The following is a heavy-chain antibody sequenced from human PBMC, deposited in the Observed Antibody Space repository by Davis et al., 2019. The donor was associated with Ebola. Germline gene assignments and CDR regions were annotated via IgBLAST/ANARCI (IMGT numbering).Heavy chain of an antibody. CDR1: GDSISSVY. V-gene: IGHV4-59*08. CDR3: ASPWGGGDY. J-gene: IGHJ4*02. Sequence: SETLSLTCTVSGDSISSVYWSWIRQSPGKGLEWIGYIYYSGSARYNPSLKSRVTISVDTSKNQFSLKLSSVTAADTAVYYCASPWGGGDYWGQGTLVTVSS. D-gene: IGHD3-16*01. CDR2: IYYSGSA.